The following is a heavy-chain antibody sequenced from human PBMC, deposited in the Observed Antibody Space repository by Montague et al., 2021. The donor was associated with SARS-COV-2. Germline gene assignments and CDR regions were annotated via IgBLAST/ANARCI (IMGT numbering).Heavy chain of an antibody. D-gene: IGHD6-13*01. J-gene: IGHJ4*02. Sequence: SETLSLTCTVSGGSISSYYWSWIRQPPGKGLEWIGYIYDSGSTNYNPSLKSRVTISVDTSKNQFSLKLSSVTAADTAVYYCAGGTAAGTHVDYWGRGTLVTVSS. V-gene: IGHV4-59*01. CDR2: IYDSGST. CDR1: GGSISSYY. CDR3: AGGTAAGTHVDY.